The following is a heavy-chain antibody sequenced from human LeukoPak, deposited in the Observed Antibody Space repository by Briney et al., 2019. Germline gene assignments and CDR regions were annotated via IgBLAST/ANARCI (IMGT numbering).Heavy chain of an antibody. CDR1: GFTVSSNY. CDR2: IYSGGST. V-gene: IGHV3-66*02. CDR3: ARLVVLRFLEGPGDAFDI. J-gene: IGHJ3*02. D-gene: IGHD3-3*01. Sequence: GGSLRLSCAASGFTVSSNYMSWVRPAPGKGVEGVSVIYSGGSTYYADSVKGRFTISRDNSKNPLYLQMKCLIAEDTAVYYCARLVVLRFLEGPGDAFDIWGQGKMVTVSS.